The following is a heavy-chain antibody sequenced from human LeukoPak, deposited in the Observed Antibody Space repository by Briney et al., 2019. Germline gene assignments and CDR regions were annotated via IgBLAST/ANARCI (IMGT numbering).Heavy chain of an antibody. CDR2: IFYSGPT. J-gene: IGHJ4*02. CDR3: ARHVGVVTAGRAPDY. Sequence: KASETLSLTCVVSGDSISSYFWSWIRQPPGKGLEWIGDIFYSGPTNYNPSLESRVTISLDTSQNQFSLKLTSLTAADTAVYYCARHVGVVTAGRAPDYWGQGTLVTVSS. D-gene: IGHD2-21*02. V-gene: IGHV4-59*08. CDR1: GDSISSYF.